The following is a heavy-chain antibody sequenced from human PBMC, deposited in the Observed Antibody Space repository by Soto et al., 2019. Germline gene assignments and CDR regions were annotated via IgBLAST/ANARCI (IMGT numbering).Heavy chain of an antibody. CDR3: AREIAVAGTLNYYYYGMDV. CDR2: INHSGST. V-gene: IGHV4-39*07. Sequence: SETLSLTCTVSGVFISSSSYYWGWIRQPPGKGLEWIGEINHSGSTNYNPSLKSRVTISVDTSKNQFSLKLSSVTAADTAVYYCAREIAVAGTLNYYYYGMDVWGQGTTVTVSS. J-gene: IGHJ6*02. CDR1: GVFISSSSYY. D-gene: IGHD6-19*01.